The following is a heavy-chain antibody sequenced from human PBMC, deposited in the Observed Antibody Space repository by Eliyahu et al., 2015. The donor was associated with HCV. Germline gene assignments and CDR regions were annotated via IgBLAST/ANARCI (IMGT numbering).Heavy chain of an antibody. CDR1: GGSIXSGNYY. Sequence: QVQLQESGPGLVKPSQTLSLTCTVSGGSIXSGNYYWNWIRQPAGKGLEWIGRIYTSGSTNYNPSLKSRVTISIDTSKNQFSLKLSSVTAADTAVYYCTRDWSSGSYWSDPWGQGTLVTVSS. CDR2: IYTSGST. D-gene: IGHD1-26*01. J-gene: IGHJ5*02. CDR3: TRDWSSGSYWSDP. V-gene: IGHV4-61*02.